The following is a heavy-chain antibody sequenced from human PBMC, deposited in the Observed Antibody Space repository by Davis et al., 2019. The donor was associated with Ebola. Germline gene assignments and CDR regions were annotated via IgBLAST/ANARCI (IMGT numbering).Heavy chain of an antibody. CDR3: ARGRQRRWGVWFDP. J-gene: IGHJ5*02. D-gene: IGHD3-16*01. CDR1: GVSIGSGGFS. Sequence: SETLSLTCAVSGVSIGSGGFSWGWIRQSPGKGLEWIGYIYYSGTTSYNPSLESRVAISVDTSNNQFSLKLNSVTAADTAVYYCARGRQRRWGVWFDPWGQGTLVTVSS. V-gene: IGHV4-30-2*06. CDR2: IYYSGTT.